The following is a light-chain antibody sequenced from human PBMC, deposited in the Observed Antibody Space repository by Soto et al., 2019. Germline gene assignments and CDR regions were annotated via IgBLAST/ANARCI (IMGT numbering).Light chain of an antibody. V-gene: IGLV3-21*01. CDR2: SDT. CDR3: QVWDSGSAHVV. Sequence: ELTQPPSVSVAPGKTASISCGGNDIGSKGVHWYQQKPGQAPVLVIYSDTDLPPVITERFSGSNSATLATLTISRVEAGDEADYYCQVWDSGSAHVVFGGGTKLTVL. J-gene: IGLJ2*01. CDR1: DIGSKG.